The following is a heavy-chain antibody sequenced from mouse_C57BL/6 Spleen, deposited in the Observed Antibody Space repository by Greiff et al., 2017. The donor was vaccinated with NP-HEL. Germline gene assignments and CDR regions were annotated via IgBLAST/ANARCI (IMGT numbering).Heavy chain of an antibody. D-gene: IGHD1-1*01. J-gene: IGHJ2*01. Sequence: QVQLQQPGAELVKPGASVKLSCKASGYTFTSYWMQWVKQRPGQGLEWIGEIDPSDSYTNYNQKFKGKATLTVDTSSSTAYMQLSSLTSEDSAVYYCASGNYGVNFDYWGQGTTLTVSS. CDR1: GYTFTSYW. CDR2: IDPSDSYT. V-gene: IGHV1-50*01. CDR3: ASGNYGVNFDY.